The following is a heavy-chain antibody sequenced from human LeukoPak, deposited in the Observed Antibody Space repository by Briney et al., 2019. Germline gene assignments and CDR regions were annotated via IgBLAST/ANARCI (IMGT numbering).Heavy chain of an antibody. D-gene: IGHD3-3*01. CDR2: TYYTSKWYN. CDR1: GDSVSSNRAA. V-gene: IGHV6-1*01. Sequence: SQTLSLTCAITGDSVSSNRAAWNWFRQSPSRGLEWLRRTYYTSKWYNDYAVSVKSRITVNPDTSKIQFSLHLNSVTSEDTAVYYCARQGFRRFDPWGQGTLVTVSS. CDR3: ARQGFRRFDP. J-gene: IGHJ5*02.